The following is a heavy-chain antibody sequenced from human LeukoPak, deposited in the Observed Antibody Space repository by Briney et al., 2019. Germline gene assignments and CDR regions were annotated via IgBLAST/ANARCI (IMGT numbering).Heavy chain of an antibody. D-gene: IGHD3-10*01. CDR1: GGTFSSYA. V-gene: IGHV1-69*05. CDR3: AKERSYYGSGSYGAFDI. Sequence: ASVKVSCTASGGTFSSYAISWVRQAPGQGLEWMGGIIPIFGTANYAQKFQGRVTITTDESTSTAYMELSSLRSEDTAVYYCAKERSYYGSGSYGAFDIWGQGTMVTVSS. CDR2: IIPIFGTA. J-gene: IGHJ3*02.